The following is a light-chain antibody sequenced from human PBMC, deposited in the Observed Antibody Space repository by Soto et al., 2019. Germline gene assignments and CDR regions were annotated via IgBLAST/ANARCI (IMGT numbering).Light chain of an antibody. CDR1: PSVSSN. J-gene: IGKJ1*01. CDR3: QQYNNWPRT. CDR2: VAS. V-gene: IGKV3-15*01. Sequence: EIVMTQSPATLSVSPGERATLSCRASPSVSSNLAWYQQKPGQAPRLLIYVASTRATGIPARFRGSGSGTEFTLTISSLQSEDFAVYYCQQYNNWPRTFGQGTKVDI.